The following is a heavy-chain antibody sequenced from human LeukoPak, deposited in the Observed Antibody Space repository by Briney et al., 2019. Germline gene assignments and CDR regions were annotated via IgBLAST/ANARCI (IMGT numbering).Heavy chain of an antibody. D-gene: IGHD3-22*01. CDR2: ISSSSSYI. J-gene: IGHJ4*02. CDR1: GFTFSSYS. Sequence: PGGSLRLSCAASGFTFSSYSMNWVRQAPGKGLEWVSSISSSSSYIYYADSVKGRFTISKDNAKNLLYLQMNSLRAEDTAVYYCAREWNYYYDSSGYYDYWGRGTLVTVSS. V-gene: IGHV3-21*01. CDR3: AREWNYYYDSSGYYDY.